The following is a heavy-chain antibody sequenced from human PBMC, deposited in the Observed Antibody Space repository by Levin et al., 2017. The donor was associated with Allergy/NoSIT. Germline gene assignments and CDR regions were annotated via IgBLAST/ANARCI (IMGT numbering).Heavy chain of an antibody. CDR2: ISWDGGST. J-gene: IGHJ6*03. CDR3: AKSLDGYYYYMDV. CDR1: GFTFDDYT. V-gene: IGHV3-43*01. Sequence: GESLKISCAASGFTFDDYTMHWVRQAPGKGLEWVSLISWDGGSTYYADSVKGRFTISRDNSKNSLYLQMNSLRTEDTALYYCAKSLDGYYYYMDVWGKGTTVTVSS. D-gene: IGHD4-17*01.